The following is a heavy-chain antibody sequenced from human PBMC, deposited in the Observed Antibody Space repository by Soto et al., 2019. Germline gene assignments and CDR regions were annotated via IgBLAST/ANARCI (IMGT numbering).Heavy chain of an antibody. CDR1: GYTFTSYG. Sequence: ASVKVSCKASGYTFTSYGISWVRQAPGQGLEWMGWISAYNGNTNYAQKLQGRVTMTTDTSTSTAYMELRSLRSDDTAVYYCARVSPIAAAGNGWFDPWGQGTLVTVSS. D-gene: IGHD6-13*01. CDR3: ARVSPIAAAGNGWFDP. CDR2: ISAYNGNT. V-gene: IGHV1-18*01. J-gene: IGHJ5*02.